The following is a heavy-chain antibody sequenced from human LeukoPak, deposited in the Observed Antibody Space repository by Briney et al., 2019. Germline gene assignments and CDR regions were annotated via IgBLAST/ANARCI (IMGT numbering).Heavy chain of an antibody. CDR1: GYTFTSYY. D-gene: IGHD3-3*01. CDR2: INPSGGST. J-gene: IGHJ6*02. V-gene: IGHV1-46*01. Sequence: ASVKVSCKASGYTFTSYYMHWVRQAPGQGLEWMGIINPSGGSTSYAQKFQGRVTMTRDTSTSTVYMELSSLRSEDTAVYYCARDPTILTYYYYGMDVWGQGTTVTVSS. CDR3: ARDPTILTYYYYGMDV.